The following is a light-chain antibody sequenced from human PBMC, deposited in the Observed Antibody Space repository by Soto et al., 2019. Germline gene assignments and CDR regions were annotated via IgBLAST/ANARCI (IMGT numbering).Light chain of an antibody. CDR1: QGIRNY. CDR3: QKYDSAPFT. Sequence: DIQMTQSPSSLSASEGDRVTITCRASQGIRNYLAWYRQKPGKTPDLLIYDAATLKSGVPSRFSGSGSGTEFTLTISSLQPEDVATYYCQKYDSAPFTFGPRTTVDIK. J-gene: IGKJ3*01. CDR2: DAA. V-gene: IGKV1-27*01.